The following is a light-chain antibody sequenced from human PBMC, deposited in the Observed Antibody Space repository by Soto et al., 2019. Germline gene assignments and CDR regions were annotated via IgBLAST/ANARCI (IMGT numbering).Light chain of an antibody. J-gene: IGLJ1*01. V-gene: IGLV2-14*01. CDR1: SSDIGAYDY. CDR3: FSSTTTSTHV. CDR2: EVN. Sequence: QSARTQPASLSGSPGQSITISCTGTSSDIGAYDYVSWFQQHPGKAPKLMISEVNNRPSGVSNRFSGSKSGNTAYLTISGLQVEDEAEYFCFSSTTTSTHVFGTGTKVTVL.